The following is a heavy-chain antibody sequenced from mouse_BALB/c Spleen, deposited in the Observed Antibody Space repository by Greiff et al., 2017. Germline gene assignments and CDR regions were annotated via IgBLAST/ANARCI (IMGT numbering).Heavy chain of an antibody. V-gene: IGHV1-80*01. J-gene: IGHJ2*01. CDR1: GYAFSSYW. Sequence: QVQLQQSGAELVRPGSSVKISCKASGYAFSSYWMNWVKQRPGQGLEWIGQIYPGDGDTNYNGKFKGKATLTADKSSSTAYMQLSSLTSEDSAVYFCARGGTMSFDYWGQGTTLTVSS. CDR2: IYPGDGDT. D-gene: IGHD3-3*01. CDR3: ARGGTMSFDY.